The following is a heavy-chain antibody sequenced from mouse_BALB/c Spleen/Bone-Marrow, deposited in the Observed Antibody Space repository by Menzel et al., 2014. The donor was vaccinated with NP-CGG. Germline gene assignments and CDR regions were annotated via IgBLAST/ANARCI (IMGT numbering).Heavy chain of an antibody. D-gene: IGHD1-1*01. CDR2: INPSTGYT. Sequence: VQLQQSGAELAKPGASVMMSCKASGYTFTSYWMHWVKQRPGQALEWIGYINPSTGYTEFNQKFKDKATLTADKSSSTASIHLSSLPSEDSAVFYCARGATVVFRYVASWGQGTLLTVS. V-gene: IGHV1-7*01. CDR1: GYTFTSYW. CDR3: ARGATVVFRYVAS. J-gene: IGHJ3*01.